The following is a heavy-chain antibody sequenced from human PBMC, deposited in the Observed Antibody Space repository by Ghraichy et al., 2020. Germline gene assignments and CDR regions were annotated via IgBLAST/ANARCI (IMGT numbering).Heavy chain of an antibody. CDR1: GFTFSIAW. D-gene: IGHD3-10*01. V-gene: IGHV3-15*01. CDR2: IKSKPDGGTT. J-gene: IGHJ3*02. Sequence: GGSLRLSCAASGFTFSIAWMSWVRQAPGKGLEWVGRIKSKPDGGTTDYAAPVKGRFTVTRDDSKNTLYLQMNSLKIEDTAVYYCTTHHSITIVLGLILNDAFDIWGQGTMVTASS. CDR3: TTHHSITIVLGLILNDAFDI.